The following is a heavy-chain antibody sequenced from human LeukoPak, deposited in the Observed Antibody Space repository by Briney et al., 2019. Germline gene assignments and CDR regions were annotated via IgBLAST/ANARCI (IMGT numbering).Heavy chain of an antibody. Sequence: TGGSLRLSCAASGFTFSSYGMSWVRQAPGKGLEWVSAISGSGGGTYYADSVKGRFTISRDNSKNTLYLQMNSLRAEDTAVYYCAKDYGPYDSSGYYLEAFDYWGQGTLVTVSS. D-gene: IGHD3-22*01. CDR3: AKDYGPYDSSGYYLEAFDY. CDR2: ISGSGGGT. CDR1: GFTFSSYG. J-gene: IGHJ4*02. V-gene: IGHV3-23*01.